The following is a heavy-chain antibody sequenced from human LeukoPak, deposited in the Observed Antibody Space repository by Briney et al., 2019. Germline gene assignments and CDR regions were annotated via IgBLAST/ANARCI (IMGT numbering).Heavy chain of an antibody. V-gene: IGHV4-59*01. CDR1: GGSITNYY. D-gene: IGHD5-12*01. Sequence: PSETLSLTCTVSGGSITNYYWSWIRQSSGKGLEWIGYFYYSGNTNYNPSLKSRVTISVDTSKKQLPLKLSSVTAADTAVYYCARRSSGYDYPYYYYYYMDVWGKGTTVTISS. CDR2: FYYSGNT. CDR3: ARRSSGYDYPYYYYYYMDV. J-gene: IGHJ6*03.